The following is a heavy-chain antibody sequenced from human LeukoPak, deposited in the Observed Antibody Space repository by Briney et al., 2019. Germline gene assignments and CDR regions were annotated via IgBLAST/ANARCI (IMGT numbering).Heavy chain of an antibody. Sequence: PGGSLRLSCAASGFTFNTYAMNWVRQAPGKGLEWVAVISYDGSNEKYAESVRGRFTISRDDFNNMVFLQMNSLRNGDTAVYFCARSPEGVRILGIDHWGQGTLVTVSS. J-gene: IGHJ4*02. V-gene: IGHV3-30-3*01. CDR2: ISYDGSNE. D-gene: IGHD2/OR15-2a*01. CDR1: GFTFNTYA. CDR3: ARSPEGVRILGIDH.